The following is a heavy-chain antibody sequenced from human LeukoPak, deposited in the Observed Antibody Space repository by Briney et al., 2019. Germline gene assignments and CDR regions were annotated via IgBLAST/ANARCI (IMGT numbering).Heavy chain of an antibody. Sequence: PSETLSLTCTVSGYSISSGYYWGWIRQPPGKGLEWTGSIYHSGSTYYNPSLKSRVTISVDTSKNQFSLKLSSVTAADTAVYYCASFIRWPQGYFQHWGQGTLVTVSS. D-gene: IGHD4-23*01. CDR2: IYHSGST. CDR1: GYSISSGYY. V-gene: IGHV4-38-2*02. J-gene: IGHJ1*01. CDR3: ASFIRWPQGYFQH.